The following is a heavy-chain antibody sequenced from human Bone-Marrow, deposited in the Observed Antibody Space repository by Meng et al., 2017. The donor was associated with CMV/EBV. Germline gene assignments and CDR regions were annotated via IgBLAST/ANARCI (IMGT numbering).Heavy chain of an antibody. D-gene: IGHD2-2*01. CDR3: ARGRVSCSSTSCYYYFDY. Sequence: GSLRFSCTVSGGSISSYYWSWIRQPPGKGLEWIGYIYYSGSTNYNPSLKSRVTISVDTSKNQFSLKLSSVTAADTAVYYCARGRVSCSSTSCYYYFDYWGQGTLVTFSS. V-gene: IGHV4-59*01. J-gene: IGHJ4*02. CDR1: GGSISSYY. CDR2: IYYSGST.